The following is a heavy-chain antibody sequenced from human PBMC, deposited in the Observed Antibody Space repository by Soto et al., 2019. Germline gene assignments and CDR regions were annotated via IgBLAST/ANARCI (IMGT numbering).Heavy chain of an antibody. D-gene: IGHD6-13*01. J-gene: IGHJ4*02. CDR1: GGSISSSNW. CDR3: ARGASASRHSSSWTPHFDY. CDR2: IYHSGST. V-gene: IGHV4-4*02. Sequence: SETLSLTCAVSGGSISSSNWWSWVRQPPGKGLEWIGEIYHSGSTNYNPSLKSRVTISVDKSKNQFSLKLSSVTAADTAVYYCARGASASRHSSSWTPHFDYWGQGTLVTVSP.